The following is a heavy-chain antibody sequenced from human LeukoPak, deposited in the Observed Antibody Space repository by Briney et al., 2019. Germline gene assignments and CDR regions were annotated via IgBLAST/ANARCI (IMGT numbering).Heavy chain of an antibody. CDR1: GFTFSSSA. CDR2: ISNNGGYT. D-gene: IGHD3-22*01. Sequence: GGSLRLSCAASGFTFSSSAMSWVRQAPGKGLEWVSAISNNGGYTYYADSVQGRFTISRDNSKSTLCLQMNSLKASDTAIYYCVLVLILPHDFDIWGQGTMVTVSS. J-gene: IGHJ3*02. CDR3: VLVLILPHDFDI. V-gene: IGHV3-23*01.